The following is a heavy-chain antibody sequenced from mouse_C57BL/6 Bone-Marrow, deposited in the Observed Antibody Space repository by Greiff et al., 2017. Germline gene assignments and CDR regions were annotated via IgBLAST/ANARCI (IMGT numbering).Heavy chain of an antibody. CDR2: IDPETGGT. CDR3: KKSLGATVGYFDY. CDR1: GYTFTDYE. V-gene: IGHV1-15*01. J-gene: IGHJ2*01. Sequence: VQLQQSGAELVRPGASVTLSCKASGYTFTDYEMHWVKQTPVHGLEWIGAIDPETGGTAYNQKFKGKAILTADKSSSTAYMELRSLTSEDSAVYYCKKSLGATVGYFDYWGQGTTLTVSS. D-gene: IGHD1-1*01.